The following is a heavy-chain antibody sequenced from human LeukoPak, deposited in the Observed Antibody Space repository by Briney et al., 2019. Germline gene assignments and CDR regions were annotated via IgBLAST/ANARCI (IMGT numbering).Heavy chain of an antibody. D-gene: IGHD6-19*01. CDR1: GFTFSDYY. J-gene: IGHJ4*02. CDR2: INHSGST. CDR3: ARGVAVAIDY. Sequence: LRLSCAASGFTFSDYYMSWIRQPPGKGLEWIGEINHSGSTNYNPSLKSRVTISVDTSKNQFSLKLSSVTAADTAVYYCARGVAVAIDYWGQGTLVTVSS. V-gene: IGHV4-34*01.